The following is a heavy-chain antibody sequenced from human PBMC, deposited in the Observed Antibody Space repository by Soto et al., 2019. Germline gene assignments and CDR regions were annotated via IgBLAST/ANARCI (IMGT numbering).Heavy chain of an antibody. Sequence: GASVQVSCKASGYTFTSYYMHWVRQAPGQGLEWMGIINPSGGSTSYAQKFHGRVTMTRDTSTSTVYMELSSLRSEDTAVYYCARDPGIAAAGSSYYFDYWGQGTLVTVSS. J-gene: IGHJ4*02. CDR2: INPSGGST. V-gene: IGHV1-46*01. D-gene: IGHD6-13*01. CDR1: GYTFTSYY. CDR3: ARDPGIAAAGSSYYFDY.